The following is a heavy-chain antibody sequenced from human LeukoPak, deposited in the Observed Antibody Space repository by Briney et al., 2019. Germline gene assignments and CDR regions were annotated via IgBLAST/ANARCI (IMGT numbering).Heavy chain of an antibody. J-gene: IGHJ4*02. V-gene: IGHV3-7*01. CDR2: IKQDGSEK. CDR1: GFTFSSYW. D-gene: IGHD3-9*01. Sequence: GGSLRLSCAASGFTFSSYWMSWVRQAPGKGLEWVANIKQDGSEKYYVDSVKGRFTISRDNAKNSLYLQMNSLRAEDTAVYYCARDRRYGAFYPFDRYYFDYWGQGTLVTVSS. CDR3: ARDRRYGAFYPFDRYYFDY.